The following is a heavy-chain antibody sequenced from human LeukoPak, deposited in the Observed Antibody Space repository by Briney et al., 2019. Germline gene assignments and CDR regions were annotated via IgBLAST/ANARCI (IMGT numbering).Heavy chain of an antibody. Sequence: SETLSLTCTVSGDSINSYYWSWLRQPPGKGLEWIGYIFYSGSTNYNPSLKGRVTVSVDTSKNQFSLKLSSVTAADTAVYYCARGDYVWGSNRLGWFDPWGQGTQVTVSS. J-gene: IGHJ5*02. D-gene: IGHD3-16*02. CDR2: IFYSGST. CDR3: ARGDYVWGSNRLGWFDP. V-gene: IGHV4-59*01. CDR1: GDSINSYY.